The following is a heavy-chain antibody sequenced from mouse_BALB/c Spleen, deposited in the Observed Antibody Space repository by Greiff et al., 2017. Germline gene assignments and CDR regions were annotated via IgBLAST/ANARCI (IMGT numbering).Heavy chain of an antibody. D-gene: IGHD1-1*01. CDR3: ARLYVDYYAMAY. CDR1: GFTFSSFG. J-gene: IGHJ4*01. Sequence: EVHLVESGGGLVQPGGSRKLSCAASGFTFSSFGMHWVRQTPEKGLEWVAYISSGSSTIYYADTVKGRFTISRDNPKNTLFLQMSSLKSEDTAMYYWARLYVDYYAMAYWGQGTSVTVSS. CDR2: ISSGSSTI. V-gene: IGHV5-17*02.